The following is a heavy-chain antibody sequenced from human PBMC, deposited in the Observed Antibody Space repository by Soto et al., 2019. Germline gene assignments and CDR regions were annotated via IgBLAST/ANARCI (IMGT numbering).Heavy chain of an antibody. J-gene: IGHJ6*02. Sequence: ASVKVSCKASGYTFTGYYMHWVRQAPGQGLEWMGWINPNSGGTNYAQKFQGWVTMTRDTSISTAYMELSRLRSDDTAVYYCARGSYRPHYYYYYGMDVWGQGTTVTVSS. CDR1: GYTFTGYY. D-gene: IGHD1-26*01. V-gene: IGHV1-2*04. CDR2: INPNSGGT. CDR3: ARGSYRPHYYYYYGMDV.